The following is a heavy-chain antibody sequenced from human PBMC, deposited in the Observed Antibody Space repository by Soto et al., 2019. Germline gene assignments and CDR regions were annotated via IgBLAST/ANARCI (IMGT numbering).Heavy chain of an antibody. V-gene: IGHV3-23*01. CDR1: GFTFSSYA. CDR2: ISGSGGST. Sequence: EVQLLESGGGLVQPGGSLRLSCAASGFTFSSYAMSWVRQAPGKGLEWVSAISGSGGSTYYADSVKGRFTISRDNSKNTLYRQMNSLRAEDTAVYYCAKDQGYCSGGSCTTYYYYYYGMDVWGRGTTVTVSS. J-gene: IGHJ6*02. CDR3: AKDQGYCSGGSCTTYYYYYYGMDV. D-gene: IGHD2-15*01.